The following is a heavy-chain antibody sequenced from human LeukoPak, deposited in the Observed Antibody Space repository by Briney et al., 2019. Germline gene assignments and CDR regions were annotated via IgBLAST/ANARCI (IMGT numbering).Heavy chain of an antibody. V-gene: IGHV1-18*01. CDR2: ISTYNGNT. J-gene: IGHJ4*02. CDR3: ARDPSNSSGWRAWGDY. CDR1: GYTFTNYA. Sequence: GASVKVSCKASGYTFTNYAINWVRRAPGQGLEWMGWISTYNGNTKYAQKFQGRVTMTTDTSTSTAYMELRSLRSDDTAVYYCARDPSNSSGWRAWGDYWGQGILVTVSS. D-gene: IGHD6-25*01.